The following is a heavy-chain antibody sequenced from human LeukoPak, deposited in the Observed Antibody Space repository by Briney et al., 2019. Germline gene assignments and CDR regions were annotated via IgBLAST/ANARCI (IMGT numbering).Heavy chain of an antibody. V-gene: IGHV3-48*03. J-gene: IGHJ4*02. CDR3: ARGVDY. Sequence: GGSLRLSCAASGFTFSSYEMNWVRQAPGKGLEWVSYISSSGTTTYYADSVKGRFTISRDNAKNSLYLQLNSLRDEDTAVYYCARGVDYWGQGTLVTVSS. CDR2: ISSSGTTT. CDR1: GFTFSSYE.